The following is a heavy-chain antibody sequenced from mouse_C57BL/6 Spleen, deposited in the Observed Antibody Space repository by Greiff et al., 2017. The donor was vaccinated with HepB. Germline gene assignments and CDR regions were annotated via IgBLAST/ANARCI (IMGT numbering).Heavy chain of an antibody. CDR1: GYAFSSYW. CDR3: ARWYYYGSSSYFDY. Sequence: QVQLQQSGAELVKPGASVKISCKASGYAFSSYWMNWVKQRPGKGLEWIGQIYPGDGDTNYNGKFKGKATLTADKSSSTAYMQLSSLTSEDSAVYFCARWYYYGSSSYFDYWGQGTTLTVSS. V-gene: IGHV1-80*01. J-gene: IGHJ2*01. D-gene: IGHD1-1*01. CDR2: IYPGDGDT.